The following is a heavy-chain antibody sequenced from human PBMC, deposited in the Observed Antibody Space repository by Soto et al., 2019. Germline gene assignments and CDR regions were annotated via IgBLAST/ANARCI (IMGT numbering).Heavy chain of an antibody. CDR3: AKGGGYNYRLPYDY. Sequence: PRLSCAASGFYFSAYGMHWVRQAPGKGLEWVAFISYTGGDQYYADSVEGRITISRDNSKSTLYLQMSSLRPEDTAVYYCAKGGGYNYRLPYDYWGQGTQVTVSS. J-gene: IGHJ4*02. V-gene: IGHV3-30*18. D-gene: IGHD5-12*01. CDR2: ISYTGGDQ. CDR1: GFYFSAYG.